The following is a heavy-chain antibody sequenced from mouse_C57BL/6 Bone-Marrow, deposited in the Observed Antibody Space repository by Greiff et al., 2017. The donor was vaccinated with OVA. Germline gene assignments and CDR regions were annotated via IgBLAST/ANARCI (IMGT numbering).Heavy chain of an antibody. CDR2: IHPNSGST. CDR1: GYTFTSYW. Sequence: QVQLKQPGAELVKPGASVKLSCKASGYTFTSYWMHWVKQRPGQGLEWIGMIHPNSGSTNYNEKFKSKATLTVDKSSSTAYMQLSSLTSEDSAVYYCARWDYGSSNYFDYWGQGTTLTVSS. CDR3: ARWDYGSSNYFDY. D-gene: IGHD1-1*01. J-gene: IGHJ2*01. V-gene: IGHV1-64*01.